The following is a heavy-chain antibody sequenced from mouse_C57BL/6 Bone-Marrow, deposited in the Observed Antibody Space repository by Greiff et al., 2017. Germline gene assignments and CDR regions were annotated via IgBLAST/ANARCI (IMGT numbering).Heavy chain of an antibody. CDR1: GYAFSSSW. D-gene: IGHD1-1*01. Sequence: QVQLQQSGPELVKPGASVKISCKASGYAFSSSWMNWVKQRPGKGLEWIGRIYPGDGDTNYNGKFKGKATLTADKSSSTAYMQLRSLTSEDSAVYFCARARYYYYGTPDYWGQGTSVTVSS. V-gene: IGHV1-82*01. CDR3: ARARYYYYGTPDY. CDR2: IYPGDGDT. J-gene: IGHJ4*01.